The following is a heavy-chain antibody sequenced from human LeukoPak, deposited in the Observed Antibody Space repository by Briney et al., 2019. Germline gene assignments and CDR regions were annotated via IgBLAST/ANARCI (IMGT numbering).Heavy chain of an antibody. D-gene: IGHD3-22*01. CDR3: ARLQKTYYYDSSVYFDY. CDR2: IKQDGSEK. CDR1: GFTFSSYW. J-gene: IGHJ4*02. Sequence: GGSLRLSCAASGFTFSSYWMSWVRQAPGKGLEWVANIKQDGSEKYYVDSVKGRFTISRDDAKNSLYLQMNSLRAEDTAVYYCARLQKTYYYDSSVYFDYWGQGTLVTVSS. V-gene: IGHV3-7*01.